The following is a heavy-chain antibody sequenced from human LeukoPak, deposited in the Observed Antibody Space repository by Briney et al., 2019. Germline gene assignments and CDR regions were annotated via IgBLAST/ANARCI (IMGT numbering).Heavy chain of an antibody. CDR1: GYSFTSYW. V-gene: IGHV5-10-1*01. Sequence: GESLKISCKGSGYSFTSYWISWVRQMPGKGLEWMGRIDPSDSYTNYSPSFQGHVTIPADKSISTAYLQWSSLKASDTAMYYCATTTVTTYYWFDPWGQGTLVTVSS. D-gene: IGHD4-17*01. CDR3: ATTTVTTYYWFDP. CDR2: IDPSDSYT. J-gene: IGHJ5*02.